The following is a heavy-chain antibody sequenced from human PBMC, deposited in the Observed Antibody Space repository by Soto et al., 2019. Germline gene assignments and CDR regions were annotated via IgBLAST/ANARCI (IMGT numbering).Heavy chain of an antibody. CDR3: ARAAAGFYYYGMDV. CDR1: GGTISSYY. J-gene: IGHJ6*02. D-gene: IGHD6-25*01. V-gene: IGHV4-59*01. Sequence: SETLSLTCTVSGGTISSYYWSWIRQPPGKGLEWIGYIYYSGSTNYNPSLKSRVTISVDTSKNQFSLKLSSVTAADTAVYYCARAAAGFYYYGMDVWGQGTTVTVSS. CDR2: IYYSGST.